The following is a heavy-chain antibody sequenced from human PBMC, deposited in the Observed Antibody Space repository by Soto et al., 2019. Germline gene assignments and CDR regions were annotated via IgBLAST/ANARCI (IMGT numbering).Heavy chain of an antibody. V-gene: IGHV4-34*01. CDR2: INHTGGT. Sequence: PGGTLSLTCAVYGGSFNSYYWNWLRQPPGKGLEWIGEINHTGGTNYNPALKSRVTMAVDTSKNPFSLRLSSVTAADTAIYYCATRITVFGLLIPPFDPWGQGTQVTVSS. D-gene: IGHD3-3*01. CDR1: GGSFNSYY. CDR3: ATRITVFGLLIPPFDP. J-gene: IGHJ5*02.